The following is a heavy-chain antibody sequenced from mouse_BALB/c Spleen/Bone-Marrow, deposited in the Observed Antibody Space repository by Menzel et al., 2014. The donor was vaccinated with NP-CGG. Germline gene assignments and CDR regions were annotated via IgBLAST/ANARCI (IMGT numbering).Heavy chain of an antibody. J-gene: IGHJ2*01. CDR3: ASGGNWTRNYFDY. D-gene: IGHD4-1*01. CDR2: ISSVSSTT. CDR1: GFTFSSFG. V-gene: IGHV5-17*02. Sequence: EVMLVESGGGLVQPGGSRKLSCAASGFTFSSFGMHWVRQAPEKGLEWVAYISSVSSTTYYGDTVKGRFTISRDNPKNTLFLQMTSLRSEDTAIYYCASGGNWTRNYFDYWGQGTTLTVSS.